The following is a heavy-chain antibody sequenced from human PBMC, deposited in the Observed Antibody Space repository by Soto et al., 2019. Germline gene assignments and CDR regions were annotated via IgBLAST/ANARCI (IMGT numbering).Heavy chain of an antibody. CDR1: GGSISSGDYY. CDR3: AREFNLGSSGYYVDY. V-gene: IGHV4-30-4*01. J-gene: IGHJ4*02. CDR2: IYYSGST. D-gene: IGHD3-22*01. Sequence: PSETLSLTCTVSGGSISSGDYYWSWIRQPPGKGLEWIGYIYYSGSTYYNPSLKSRVTISVDTSKNQFSLKLSSVTAADTAVYYCAREFNLGSSGYYVDYWGQGTLVTVSS.